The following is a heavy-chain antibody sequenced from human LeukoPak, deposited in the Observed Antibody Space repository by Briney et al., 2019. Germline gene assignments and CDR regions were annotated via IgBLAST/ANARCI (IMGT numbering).Heavy chain of an antibody. CDR1: GFTLGSYA. CDR2: VIRDGSFT. Sequence: GGSLRLSCEASGFTLGSYAMYWVRQAPGKGLEWVSRVIRDGSFTNYADSVKGRFTISRDNAKNTLYLQMSSLRAEDTAVYFCVRDGDDFNFDYWGQGSLVTVSS. CDR3: VRDGDDFNFDY. J-gene: IGHJ4*02. V-gene: IGHV3-74*01. D-gene: IGHD5-24*01.